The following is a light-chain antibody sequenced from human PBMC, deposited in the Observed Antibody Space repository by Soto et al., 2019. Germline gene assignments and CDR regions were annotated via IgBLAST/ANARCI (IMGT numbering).Light chain of an antibody. CDR3: QQRHHWPIT. J-gene: IGKJ5*01. V-gene: IGKV3-11*01. CDR1: QTVGRY. CDR2: DAS. Sequence: DIVLTQSPATLSLSPGDRVTLSCRASQTVGRYLSWYQHSPGQVPRLLVYDASNRATGVPARFSGSGSATTYTLPISSLEPEDFEVYYCQQRHHWPITFGQGTRLEIK.